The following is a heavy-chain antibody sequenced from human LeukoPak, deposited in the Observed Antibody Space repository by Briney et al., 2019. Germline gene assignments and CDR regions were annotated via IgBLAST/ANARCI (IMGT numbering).Heavy chain of an antibody. Sequence: QAGGSLRLSCAASGFTFSSYAMNWVRQAPGKGLEWISYISSSSSTVYYEDSVKGRFTISRDNARNSLYLQMNSLRDEDTAVYYCARDRQQGIPYQPMEYWGQGTLVTVSS. V-gene: IGHV3-48*02. CDR1: GFTFSSYA. D-gene: IGHD7-27*01. CDR3: ARDRQQGIPYQPMEY. J-gene: IGHJ4*02. CDR2: ISSSSSTV.